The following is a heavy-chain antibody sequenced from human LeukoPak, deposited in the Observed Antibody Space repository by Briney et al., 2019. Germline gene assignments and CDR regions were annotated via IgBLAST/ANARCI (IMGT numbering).Heavy chain of an antibody. CDR1: GDSISSNYYY. CDR3: AVGRNIADY. CDR2: INYSGST. Sequence: SETLSLTCSVSGDSISSNYYYWGWIRQPPGKGLEWIRSINYSGSTHYHPSLKSRVTISVDTSKNQFSLKLSSVTAADTAVYYCAVGRNIADYWGQGTLVTVSS. J-gene: IGHJ4*02. D-gene: IGHD2/OR15-2a*01. V-gene: IGHV4-39*07.